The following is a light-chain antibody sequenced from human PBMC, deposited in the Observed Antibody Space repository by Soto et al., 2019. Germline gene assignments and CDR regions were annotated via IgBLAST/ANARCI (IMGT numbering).Light chain of an antibody. Sequence: EIVLTQSPGTLSLSPGDRATLSCRASQSVSSSYLAWYQQQPGQAPRLLIYGASSRATGIPDRCSGSGSGTDFTLTSSRLEHEDFAVYYCHQYGSLYTFGQGTKLEIK. CDR2: GAS. CDR1: QSVSSSY. J-gene: IGKJ2*01. V-gene: IGKV3-20*01. CDR3: HQYGSLYT.